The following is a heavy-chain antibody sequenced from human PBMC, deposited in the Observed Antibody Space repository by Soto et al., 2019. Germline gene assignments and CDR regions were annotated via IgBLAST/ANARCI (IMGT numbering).Heavy chain of an antibody. CDR1: GFTFSSYS. V-gene: IGHV3-21*01. D-gene: IGHD6-6*01. CDR3: ARDRDKYNSSSSGAFDI. J-gene: IGHJ3*02. CDR2: ISSSSSYI. Sequence: GGSLRLSCAASGFTFSSYSMNWVRQAPGKGLEWVSSISSSSSYIYYADSVKGRFTISRDNAKNSLYLQMNSLRAEDTAVYYCARDRDKYNSSSSGAFDIWGQGTMVTVSS.